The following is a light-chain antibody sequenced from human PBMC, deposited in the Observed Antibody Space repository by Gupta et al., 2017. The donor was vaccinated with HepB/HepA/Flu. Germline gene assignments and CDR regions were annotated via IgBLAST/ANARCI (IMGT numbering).Light chain of an antibody. CDR2: AAS. J-gene: IGKJ1*01. CDR3: QKYNSAPWT. Sequence: DIQMTQSPSSLSASVGDRVTITCRASQGISTFLAWYQQKPGKVPKLLIYAASTLQSGVPSRFSGSGSGTDFTLTISSLQPEDVATDYCQKYNSAPWTFGQGTKVEIK. CDR1: QGISTF. V-gene: IGKV1-27*01.